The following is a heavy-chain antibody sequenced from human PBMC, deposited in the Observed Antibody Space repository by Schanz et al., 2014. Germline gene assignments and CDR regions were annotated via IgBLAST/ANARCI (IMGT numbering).Heavy chain of an antibody. D-gene: IGHD1-26*01. CDR2: IYSDGST. CDR1: GFTVSNNY. J-gene: IGHJ6*02. Sequence: VQLVESGGGVVQPGGSLRLSCAASGFTVSNNYMSWVRQAPGKGLECVSIIYSDGSTYYVDSVKGRFIISRDNSKNTMYLQMNSLRAEDTAVYYCVKDLQRELLRDDHYYGMDVWGQGTLVTVSS. CDR3: VKDLQRELLRDDHYYGMDV. V-gene: IGHV3-66*01.